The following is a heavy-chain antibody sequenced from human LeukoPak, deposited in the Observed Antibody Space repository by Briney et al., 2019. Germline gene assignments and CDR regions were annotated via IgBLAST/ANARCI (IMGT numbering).Heavy chain of an antibody. CDR2: IRYDGSNK. J-gene: IGHJ4*02. CDR3: ARDLAVAGYFDY. Sequence: PGGSLRLSCAASGFTFSGSGMHWVRQAPGKGLEWVTFIRYDGSNKYYTDSVKGRFTISRDNAKNSLYLQMNSLRAEDTAVYYCARDLAVAGYFDYWGQGTLVTVSS. CDR1: GFTFSGSG. D-gene: IGHD6-19*01. V-gene: IGHV3-30*02.